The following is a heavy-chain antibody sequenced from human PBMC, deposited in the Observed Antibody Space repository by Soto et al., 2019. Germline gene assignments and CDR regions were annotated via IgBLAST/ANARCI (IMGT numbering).Heavy chain of an antibody. CDR2: INHSGST. Sequence: QVQLQQWGAGLLKPSETLSLTCAVYGGSFSGYYWSWIRQPPGKGLEWIGEINHSGSTNYNPSLKSRVTISVDTSKNQFSLKLSSVTAADTAVYYCARRVIAYEKDYWSQGTLVTVSS. V-gene: IGHV4-34*01. D-gene: IGHD3-10*01. CDR3: ARRVIAYEKDY. CDR1: GGSFSGYY. J-gene: IGHJ4*02.